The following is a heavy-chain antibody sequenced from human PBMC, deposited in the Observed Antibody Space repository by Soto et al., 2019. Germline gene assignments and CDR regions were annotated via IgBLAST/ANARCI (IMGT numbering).Heavy chain of an antibody. D-gene: IGHD3-10*01. V-gene: IGHV4-39*01. Sequence: PSETLSLTCTVSGGSISSSSYYWGWIRQPPGKGLEWIGSIYYSGSTYYNPSLKSRVTISVDTSKNQFSLKLSSVTAADTAVYYCARRGPYYYGSGRLEGGYHYYYGMDVWGQGTTVTVSS. CDR2: IYYSGST. CDR3: ARRGPYYYGSGRLEGGYHYYYGMDV. CDR1: GGSISSSSYY. J-gene: IGHJ6*02.